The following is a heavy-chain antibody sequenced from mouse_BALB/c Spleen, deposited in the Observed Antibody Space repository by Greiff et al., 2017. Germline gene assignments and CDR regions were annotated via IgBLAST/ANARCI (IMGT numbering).Heavy chain of an antibody. CDR2: ILPGSGST. J-gene: IGHJ2*01. CDR1: GYTFSSYW. V-gene: IGHV1-9*01. CDR3: ARLGYRYDFDY. Sequence: VQLQQSGAELMKPGASVKISCKATGYTFSSYWIEWVKQRPGHGLEWIGEILPGSGSTNYNEKFKGKATFTADTSSNTAYMQLSSLTSEDSAVYYCARLGYRYDFDYWGQGTTLTVSS. D-gene: IGHD2-14*01.